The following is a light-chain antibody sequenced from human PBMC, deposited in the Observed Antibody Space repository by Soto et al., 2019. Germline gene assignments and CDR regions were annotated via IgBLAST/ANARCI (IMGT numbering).Light chain of an antibody. CDR2: DVS. V-gene: IGLV2-14*03. Sequence: QSALTQPASVSGSPGQSITISCTGTSSDVGGYNYVSWYQQHPGKAPKLMIYDVSNRPSGVSNRFSGSRSGNKASLTISGLQAEDKAHYYCSSYTGSTTLVIFGGGTKLTVL. J-gene: IGLJ2*01. CDR3: SSYTGSTTLVI. CDR1: SSDVGGYNY.